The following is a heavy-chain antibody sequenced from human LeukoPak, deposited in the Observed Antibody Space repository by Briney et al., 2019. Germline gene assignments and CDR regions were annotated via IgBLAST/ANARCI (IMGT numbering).Heavy chain of an antibody. CDR2: IFYSGST. CDR1: GGSISTSNYY. V-gene: IGHV4-39*07. J-gene: IGHJ4*02. D-gene: IGHD2-15*01. Sequence: SETLSLTCTVSGGSISTSNYYWGWIRQPPGKGLEWIGNIFYSGSTYYSPSLKSRVTISLDTSRNQFSLKLTSVTAADTAVYYCARGYCSGGSCSRWYYFDYWGQGTLVTVSS. CDR3: ARGYCSGGSCSRWYYFDY.